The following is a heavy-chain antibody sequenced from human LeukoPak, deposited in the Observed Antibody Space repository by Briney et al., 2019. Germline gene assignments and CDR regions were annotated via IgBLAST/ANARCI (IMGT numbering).Heavy chain of an antibody. CDR3: AKDPWDIVVVPASYNWFDP. Sequence: GGSLRLSCAASGFTFSSYAMSWFRQAPGKGLEWVSAISGSGGSTYYADSVKGRFTISRDNSKNTLYLQMNSLRAEDTAVYYCAKDPWDIVVVPASYNWFDPWGQGTLVTVSS. CDR2: ISGSGGST. J-gene: IGHJ5*02. V-gene: IGHV3-23*01. D-gene: IGHD2-2*01. CDR1: GFTFSSYA.